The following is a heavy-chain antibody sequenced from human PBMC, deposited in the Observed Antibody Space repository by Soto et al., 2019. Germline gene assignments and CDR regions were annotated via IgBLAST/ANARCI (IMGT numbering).Heavy chain of an antibody. CDR2: INPNSGGT. CDR3: ARALRGQLWLQIFDY. D-gene: IGHD5-18*01. V-gene: IGHV1-2*04. CDR1: GYTFTGYY. J-gene: IGHJ4*02. Sequence: AAGKVSCKASGYTFTGYYMHWVRQAPGQGLEWMGWINPNSGGTNYAQKFQGWVTMTRDTSISTAYMELSRLRSDDTAVYYCARALRGQLWLQIFDYWGQGTLFTVSS.